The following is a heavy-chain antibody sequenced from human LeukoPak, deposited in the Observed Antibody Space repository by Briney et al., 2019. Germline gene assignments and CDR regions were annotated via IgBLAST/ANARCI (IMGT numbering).Heavy chain of an antibody. D-gene: IGHD3-10*01. CDR1: GASSSSYY. CDR3: AGQTGVCYYIHV. CDR2: IYYRGSA. V-gene: IGHV4-59*01. J-gene: IGHJ6*03. Sequence: SETLSLTCTVSGASSSSYYGSWIRQPPGKGLEWIGYIYYRGSANYNPSLKSRVTISVDTSKNQISLRLTSVSAADTAVYYCAGQTGVCYYIHVGGKGTTVTVSS.